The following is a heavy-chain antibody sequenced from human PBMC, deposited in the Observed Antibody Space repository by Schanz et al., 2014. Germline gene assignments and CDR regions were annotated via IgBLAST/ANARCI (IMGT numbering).Heavy chain of an antibody. CDR3: AKDFFIGVARGVIISHDAIDI. J-gene: IGHJ3*02. D-gene: IGHD3-10*01. CDR2: LSASGGHT. Sequence: VQLVESGGGVVQPGRSLRLACAASGFNFNTYAMSWVRQAPGKGLEWVSGLSASGGHTYYADSVKGRFTISRDNSQNTLYLQMNTLRTEDTAVYYCAKDFFIGVARGVIISHDAIDIWGQGTKVTVSS. V-gene: IGHV3-23*04. CDR1: GFNFNTYA.